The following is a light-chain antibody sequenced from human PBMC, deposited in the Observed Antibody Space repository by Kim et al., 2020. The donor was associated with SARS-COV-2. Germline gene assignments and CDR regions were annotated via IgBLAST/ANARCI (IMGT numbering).Light chain of an antibody. CDR3: QVWDSSSDHVV. CDR2: YDS. V-gene: IGLV3-21*04. CDR1: NIGSKS. Sequence: PGKTARITCGGNNIGSKSVHWYQQKPGQAPVLVIYYDSDWPSGIPERFSGSNSGNTATLTISRVEAGDEADYYCQVWDSSSDHVVFGGGTQLTVL. J-gene: IGLJ2*01.